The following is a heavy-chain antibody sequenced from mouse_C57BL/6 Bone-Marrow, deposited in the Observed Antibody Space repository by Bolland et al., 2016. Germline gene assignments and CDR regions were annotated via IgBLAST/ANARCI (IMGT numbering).Heavy chain of an antibody. V-gene: IGHV1-82*01. CDR2: PGDGDT. CDR3: ARLITTVVIDY. D-gene: IGHD1-1*01. Sequence: PGDGDTNYNGKFKGKATLTADKSSSTAYMQLSSLTSEDSAVYFCARLITTVVIDYWGQGTLV. J-gene: IGHJ3*01.